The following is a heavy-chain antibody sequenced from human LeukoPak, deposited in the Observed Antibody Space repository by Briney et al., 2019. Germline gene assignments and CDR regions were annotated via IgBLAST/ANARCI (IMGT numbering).Heavy chain of an antibody. J-gene: IGHJ4*02. CDR3: ARDWSAT. Sequence: SETLSLTCTVSGGSISSSSYYWSWIRQPPGKGLEWIGYIYHSGSTYYNPSLKSRVTISVDRSKNQFSLKLSSVTAADTAVYYCARDWSATWGQGTLVTVSS. V-gene: IGHV4-30-2*01. CDR1: GGSISSSSYY. D-gene: IGHD3-3*01. CDR2: IYHSGST.